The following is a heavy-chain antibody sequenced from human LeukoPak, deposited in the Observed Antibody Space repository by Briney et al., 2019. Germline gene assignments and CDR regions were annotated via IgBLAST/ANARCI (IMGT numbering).Heavy chain of an antibody. Sequence: GGSLRLSCAASGFTCSSYTMNWVRQAPGKGLEWVSSISSSSSYIYYADSVKGRFTISRDNAKNSLYLQMNSLRAEDTAVYYCARDELWSGSAVGYWGQGTLVTVSS. V-gene: IGHV3-21*01. CDR2: ISSSSSYI. CDR1: GFTCSSYT. J-gene: IGHJ4*02. CDR3: ARDELWSGSAVGY. D-gene: IGHD3-3*01.